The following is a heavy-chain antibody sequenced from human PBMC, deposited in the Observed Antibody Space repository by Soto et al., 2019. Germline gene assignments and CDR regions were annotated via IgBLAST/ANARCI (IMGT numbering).Heavy chain of an antibody. J-gene: IGHJ6*02. Sequence: GESLKISCKGSGYSFTSYWIGWVRQMPGKGLEWMGIIYPGDSDTRYSPSFQGQVTISADKPISTAYLQWSSLKASDTAMYYCASLGTYDSSGYYYYYYGMDVWGQGTTVTVSS. CDR3: ASLGTYDSSGYYYYYYGMDV. CDR2: IYPGDSDT. D-gene: IGHD3-22*01. V-gene: IGHV5-51*04. CDR1: GYSFTSYW.